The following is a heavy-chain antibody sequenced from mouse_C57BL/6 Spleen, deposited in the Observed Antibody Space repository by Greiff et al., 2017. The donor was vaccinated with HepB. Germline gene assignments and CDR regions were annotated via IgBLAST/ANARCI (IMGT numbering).Heavy chain of an antibody. J-gene: IGHJ2*01. CDR2: ISSGGSYT. CDR3: ARLEGYYGSSYYFDY. Sequence: EVMLVESGGDLVKPGGSLKLSCAASGFTFSSYGMSWVRQTPDKRLEWVATISSGGSYTYYPDSVKGRFTISRDNAKTTLYLQMRSLKSEDTAMYYCARLEGYYGSSYYFDYWGQGTTLTVSS. CDR1: GFTFSSYG. D-gene: IGHD1-1*01. V-gene: IGHV5-6*01.